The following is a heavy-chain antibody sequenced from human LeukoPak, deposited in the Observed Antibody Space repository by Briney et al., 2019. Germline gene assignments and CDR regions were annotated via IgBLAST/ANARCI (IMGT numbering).Heavy chain of an antibody. CDR1: GFTFSSYG. J-gene: IGHJ4*02. Sequence: GESLTLSCAASGFTFSSYGMHWVRQAPGKGLEWVAVIWYDGSNKYYADSVKGRFTISRDNSKNTLYLQMNSLRAEDAAVYYCAKGYGSSVYASFDWWGQGTLVTVSS. CDR2: IWYDGSNK. CDR3: AKGYGSSVYASFDW. D-gene: IGHD3-22*01. V-gene: IGHV3-33*06.